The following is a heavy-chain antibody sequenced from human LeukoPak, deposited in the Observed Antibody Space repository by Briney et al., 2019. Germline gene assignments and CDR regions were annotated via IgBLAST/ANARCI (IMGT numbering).Heavy chain of an antibody. CDR3: ARTTWGYAFDL. J-gene: IGHJ3*01. CDR1: GGSISSYY. Sequence: SETLSLTCTVSGGSISSYYWTWIRQPPGKGLEWIGYIYYSGSTNYNPSLKSRVTISLDTSKSQFSLKLSSVTAAVTAVYYCARTTWGYAFDLWGQGTMVTVSS. D-gene: IGHD7-27*01. CDR2: IYYSGST. V-gene: IGHV4-59*01.